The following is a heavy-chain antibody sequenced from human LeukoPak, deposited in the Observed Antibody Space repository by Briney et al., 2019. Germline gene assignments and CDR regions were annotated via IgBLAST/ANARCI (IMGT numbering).Heavy chain of an antibody. D-gene: IGHD2-2*02. V-gene: IGHV3-7*01. CDR2: IKQDGSEK. CDR3: AREVVVPAAIYYYYGMDV. J-gene: IGHJ6*04. CDR1: GFTFSSYW. Sequence: PGGSLRLSCAASGFTFSSYWMSWVRQAPGKGLEWVANIKQDGSEKYYVDSVKGRFTISRDNAKNSLYLQMNSLRAEDTAVYYCAREVVVPAAIYYYYGMDVWGKGTTVTVSS.